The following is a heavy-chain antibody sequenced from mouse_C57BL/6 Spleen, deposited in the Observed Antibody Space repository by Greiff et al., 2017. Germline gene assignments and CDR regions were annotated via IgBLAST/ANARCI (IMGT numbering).Heavy chain of an antibody. V-gene: IGHV1-52*01. J-gene: IGHJ2*01. D-gene: IGHD1-1*02. Sequence: VQLQQPGAELVRPGSSVKLSCKASGYTFTTYWMHWVKQRPIQGLEWIGNIDPSDSETHYNQKFKDKATLTVDKSSSTAYMQLSRLTSEDSAVYYCAKKGVATDYLDDWGQGTTLTVSS. CDR1: GYTFTTYW. CDR2: IDPSDSET. CDR3: AKKGVATDYLDD.